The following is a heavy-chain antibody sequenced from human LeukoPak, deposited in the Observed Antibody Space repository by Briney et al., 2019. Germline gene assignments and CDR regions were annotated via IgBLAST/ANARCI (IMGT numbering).Heavy chain of an antibody. CDR2: IWSDGNNK. Sequence: GGSLRLSCAASGFVFSNYGTHWVRQAPGKGLEWVAVIWSDGNNKYYADSVKGRFTISRDISKKTLYLQMNSLTVEDTAVYYCARGSARWNDGDWFDPWGQGTLVTVSS. V-gene: IGHV3-33*01. CDR3: ARGSARWNDGDWFDP. CDR1: GFVFSNYG. J-gene: IGHJ5*02. D-gene: IGHD1-1*01.